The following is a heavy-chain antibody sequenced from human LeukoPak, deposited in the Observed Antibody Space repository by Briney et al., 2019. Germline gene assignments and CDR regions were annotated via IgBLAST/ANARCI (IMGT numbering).Heavy chain of an antibody. CDR2: IFYSGAT. V-gene: IGHV4-39*01. D-gene: IGHD6-19*01. CDR1: GDSISINYN. CDR3: VRHRQWLLFPDY. J-gene: IGHJ4*02. Sequence: SETLSLTCTVSGDSISINYNWGWIRQSPGKGLEWIGSIFYSGATYYSPSLKSRVTISVDTSKNQFSLKLSSMTAADTAVYYCVRHRQWLLFPDYWGQGTLVTVSS.